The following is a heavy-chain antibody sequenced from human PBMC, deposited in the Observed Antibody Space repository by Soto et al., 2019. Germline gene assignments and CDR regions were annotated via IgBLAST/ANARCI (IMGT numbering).Heavy chain of an antibody. V-gene: IGHV3-33*01. Sequence: QVQLVESGGGVVQPGRSLRLSCAASGFTFSSYGMHWVRQAPGKGLEWVAVIWYDGSNKYYADSVKGRFTISIDNSKNTLYLQMNSLRAEDTAVYYCARDPVRYFDWLPRGWFDPWGQGTLVTVSS. D-gene: IGHD3-9*01. J-gene: IGHJ5*02. CDR3: ARDPVRYFDWLPRGWFDP. CDR2: IWYDGSNK. CDR1: GFTFSSYG.